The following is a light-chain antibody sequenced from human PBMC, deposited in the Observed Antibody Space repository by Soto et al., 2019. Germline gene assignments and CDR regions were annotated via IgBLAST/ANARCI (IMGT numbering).Light chain of an antibody. CDR2: SNN. V-gene: IGLV1-44*01. J-gene: IGLJ1*01. Sequence: QSVLTQPPSASGTPGQRVTISCSGSSSNIGSNTVNWYQQLPGTAPKLLIYSNNQRPSGVPDRFSGSKSGTSASLAISGLQFEDEADYYCAAWDDSLNGYVFGTGTTLTVL. CDR3: AAWDDSLNGYV. CDR1: SSNIGSNT.